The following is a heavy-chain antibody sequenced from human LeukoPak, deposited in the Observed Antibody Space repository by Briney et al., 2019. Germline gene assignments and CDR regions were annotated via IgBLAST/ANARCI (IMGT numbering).Heavy chain of an antibody. CDR3: ARNYDYVWGSYRQHYYGMDV. CDR1: GGSFSGYY. D-gene: IGHD3-16*02. J-gene: IGHJ6*04. CDR2: INHGGST. V-gene: IGHV4-34*01. Sequence: SETLSLTCAVYGGSFSGYYWSWIRQPPGKGLEWIGEINHGGSTNYNPSLKSRVTISVDTSKNQFSLKLSSVTAADTAVYYCARNYDYVWGSYRQHYYGMDVWGKGTTVTVSS.